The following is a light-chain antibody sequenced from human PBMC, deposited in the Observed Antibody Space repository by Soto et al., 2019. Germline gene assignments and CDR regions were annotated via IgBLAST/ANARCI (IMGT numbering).Light chain of an antibody. J-gene: IGLJ1*01. V-gene: IGLV2-14*01. CDR1: SSDVGGYNY. Sequence: QSVLTQPASVSGSPGQSITISCTGTSSDVGGYNYVSWFQQHPGKAPKLMIYEVSNRPSGVSNRFSGSKSGNTASLTISGLQAEDEADYYCNSYTHRNTLVFGTGTKLTVL. CDR2: EVS. CDR3: NSYTHRNTLV.